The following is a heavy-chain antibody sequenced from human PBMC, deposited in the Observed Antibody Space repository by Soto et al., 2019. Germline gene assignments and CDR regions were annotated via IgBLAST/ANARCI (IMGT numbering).Heavy chain of an antibody. CDR2: IIPIFGTA. V-gene: IGHV1-69*13. D-gene: IGHD1-20*01. J-gene: IGHJ6*02. CDR1: GGTLSSYA. Sequence: GASVKVSCKASGGTLSSYAISWVRQAHGQGLEWMGGIIPIFGTANYAQKFQGRVTITADESTSTAYMELSSLRSEDTAVYYCATGVTGTTEYYYYGMDVWGQGTTVTVSS. CDR3: ATGVTGTTEYYYYGMDV.